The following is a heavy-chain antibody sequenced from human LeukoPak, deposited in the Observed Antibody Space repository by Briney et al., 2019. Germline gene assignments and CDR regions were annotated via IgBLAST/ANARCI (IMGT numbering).Heavy chain of an antibody. CDR3: AKGESFAFAM. J-gene: IGHJ3*02. CDR2: ISRSGPT. Sequence: TGGSLRLSCAASGFTFSGYDMQWVRQAPGKGLEWVSGISRSGPTYYRDSVKGRFTISRDNSKDTLYLQMESLRAEDTATYYCAKGESFAFAMWGQGTMVTVPS. CDR1: GFTFSGYD. V-gene: IGHV3-23*01.